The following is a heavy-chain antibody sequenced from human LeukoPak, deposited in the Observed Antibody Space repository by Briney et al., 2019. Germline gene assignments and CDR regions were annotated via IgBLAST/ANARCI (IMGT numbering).Heavy chain of an antibody. CDR3: AKAAAARPCHSMDV. V-gene: IGHV3-23*01. Sequence: GGSLRLSCAASGFTFSSYAMSWVRQAPGKGLEWGSGISGSGGSTYYADSVKGRFTISRDNSKNTLYLQMNSLRAEDTAVYYCAKAAAARPCHSMDVWGKGTTVTVSS. CDR1: GFTFSSYA. J-gene: IGHJ6*03. CDR2: ISGSGGST. D-gene: IGHD6-6*01.